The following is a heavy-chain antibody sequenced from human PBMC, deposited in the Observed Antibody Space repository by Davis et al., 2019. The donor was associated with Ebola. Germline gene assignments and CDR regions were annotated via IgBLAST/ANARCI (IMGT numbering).Heavy chain of an antibody. D-gene: IGHD2-15*01. CDR3: ARDRIGYCSGGSCYRRYYYGMDV. Sequence: SVKVSCKASGGTFSSYAISWVRQAPGQGLEWMGGIIPIFGTANYAQKFQGRVTITADESTSTAYMERSSLRSEDTAVYYCARDRIGYCSGGSCYRRYYYGMDVWGQGTTVTVSS. J-gene: IGHJ6*02. CDR1: GGTFSSYA. V-gene: IGHV1-69*13. CDR2: IIPIFGTA.